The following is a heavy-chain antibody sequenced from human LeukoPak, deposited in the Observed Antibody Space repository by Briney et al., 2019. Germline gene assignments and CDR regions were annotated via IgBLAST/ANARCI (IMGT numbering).Heavy chain of an antibody. CDR1: GFTFSDYG. D-gene: IGHD2-2*03. Sequence: GGSLRLSCAASGFTFSDYGIHWVRQAPGKGLVWVAVLSPHGNYEYYADSVQGRFTVSRDDSKNTVYLQMNSLRDEDTAVYYCARDWIDRSLDYWGQGTLLTVSS. V-gene: IGHV3-33*01. CDR3: ARDWIDRSLDY. CDR2: LSPHGNYE. J-gene: IGHJ4*02.